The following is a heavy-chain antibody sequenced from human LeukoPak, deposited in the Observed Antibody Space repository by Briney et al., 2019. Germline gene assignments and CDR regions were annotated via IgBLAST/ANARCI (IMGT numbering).Heavy chain of an antibody. CDR2: ISGSGGST. V-gene: IGHV3-23*01. Sequence: GGSLRLSCAASGFTFSGYAMSWVRQAPGKGLEWVSAISGSGGSTYYADSVKGRFTISRDNSKNTLYLQMNSLRAEDTAVYYCAKLKYDSSGYTSTVYFDYWGQGTLVTVSS. CDR1: GFTFSGYA. J-gene: IGHJ4*02. D-gene: IGHD3-22*01. CDR3: AKLKYDSSGYTSTVYFDY.